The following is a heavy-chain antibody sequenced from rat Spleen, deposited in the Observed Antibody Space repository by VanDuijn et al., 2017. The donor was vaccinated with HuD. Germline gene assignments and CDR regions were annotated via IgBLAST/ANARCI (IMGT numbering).Heavy chain of an antibody. J-gene: IGHJ2*01. CDR1: GXXXSNXX. Sequence: EVQLVESGGGLXXPGXXMKLSCXXXGXXXSNXXGAWAPQAPKKGLEWVASISTGGGNTYYRDSVKGRFTISRDNAKSTQYLQMDSLRSEDTATYYCTRDRDYWGRGVMVTVSS. CDR2: ISTGGGNT. CDR3: TRDRDY. V-gene: IGHV5-25*01. D-gene: IGHD1-5*01.